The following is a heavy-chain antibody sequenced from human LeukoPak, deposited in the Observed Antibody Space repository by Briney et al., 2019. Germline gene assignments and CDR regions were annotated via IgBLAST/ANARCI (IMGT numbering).Heavy chain of an antibody. J-gene: IGHJ4*02. CDR2: IRFDGSNK. D-gene: IGHD3-22*01. V-gene: IGHV3-30*02. Sequence: GGFLRLSCAASGFTFSRYGMNWVRQAPGKGLEWVAFIRFDGSNKYYADSVKGRFTISRDNSKNTLYLQMNSLRAEDMAFYYCAKDYYYDSSGYTYFDYWGQGALVTVSS. CDR3: AKDYYYDSSGYTYFDY. CDR1: GFTFSRYG.